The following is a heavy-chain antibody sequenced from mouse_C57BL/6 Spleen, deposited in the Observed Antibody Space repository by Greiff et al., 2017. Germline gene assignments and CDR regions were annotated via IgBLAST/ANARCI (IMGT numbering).Heavy chain of an antibody. V-gene: IGHV3-6*01. CDR3: ARVSYYYGHWYFDV. Sequence: EVKLMESGPGLVKPSQSLSLTCSVTGYSITSGYYWNWIRQFPGNKLEWMGYISYDGSNNYNPSLKNRISITRDTSKNQFFLKLNSLTTEDTATYYCARVSYYYGHWYFDVWGTGTTVTVSS. J-gene: IGHJ1*03. CDR2: ISYDGSN. D-gene: IGHD1-1*01. CDR1: GYSITSGYY.